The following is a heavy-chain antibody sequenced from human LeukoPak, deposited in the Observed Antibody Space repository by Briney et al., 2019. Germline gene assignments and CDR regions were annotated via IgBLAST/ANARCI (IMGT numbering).Heavy chain of an antibody. CDR2: IYTSGST. CDR1: GGSISSCY. V-gene: IGHV4-4*07. CDR3: ARGYWAGYYYYYALDV. D-gene: IGHD6-13*01. Sequence: SETLSLTCTVSGGSISSCYWSWIRQPAGKGLEWIGLIYTSGSTNYNPSLKSRVTMSVDTSKNHFSLKLSSVTAADTAVYYCARGYWAGYYYYYALDVWGQGTTVTVSS. J-gene: IGHJ6*02.